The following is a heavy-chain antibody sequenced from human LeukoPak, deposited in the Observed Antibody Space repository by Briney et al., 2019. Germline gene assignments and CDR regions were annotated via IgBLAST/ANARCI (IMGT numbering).Heavy chain of an antibody. CDR2: ISGSGGST. D-gene: IGHD2-2*03. J-gene: IGHJ4*02. CDR3: ANGYCSSTSCSSLGVW. CDR1: GFTFSSYA. V-gene: IGHV3-23*01. Sequence: GGSLRLSCAASGFTFSSYAMSWVRQAPGKGLEWVSDISGSGGSTYYADSVKGRFTISRDNSKNTLYLQMNSLRAEDTAVYYCANGYCSSTSCSSLGVWWGQGTLVTVSS.